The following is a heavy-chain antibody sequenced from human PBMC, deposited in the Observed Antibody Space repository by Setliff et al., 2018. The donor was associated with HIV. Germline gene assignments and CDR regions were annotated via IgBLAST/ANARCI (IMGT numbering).Heavy chain of an antibody. V-gene: IGHV4-31*03. Sequence: SQTLSLTCTVSGGSISSGGYYWSWIRQHPGKGLEWIGYIYYSGGTYYNPPLKSRVTISVDTSKNQFSLKLSSVTAADTAVYYCARVPTNPDFYYYYMDVWGKGTTVTVSS. CDR1: GGSISSGGYY. J-gene: IGHJ6*03. CDR2: IYYSGGT. CDR3: ARVPTNPDFYYYYMDV.